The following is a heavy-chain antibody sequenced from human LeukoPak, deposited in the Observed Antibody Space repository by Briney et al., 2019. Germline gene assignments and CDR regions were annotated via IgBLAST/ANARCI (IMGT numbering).Heavy chain of an antibody. CDR2: IYYSGST. CDR1: GVSISSSNSY. J-gene: IGHJ4*02. Sequence: SETLSLTCTVSGVSISSSNSYWGWIRQPPGKGLEWIGYIYYSGSTNYNPSLKSRVTISVDTSKNQFSLKLNSVTAADTAVYYCARVSGYDWESFYDYWGQGTLVTVSS. V-gene: IGHV4-61*05. D-gene: IGHD5-12*01. CDR3: ARVSGYDWESFYDY.